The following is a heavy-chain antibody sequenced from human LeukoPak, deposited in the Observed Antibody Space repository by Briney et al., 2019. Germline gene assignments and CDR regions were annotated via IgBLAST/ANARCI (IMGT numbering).Heavy chain of an antibody. V-gene: IGHV3-23*01. J-gene: IGHJ4*02. Sequence: QAGGSLRLSCAASGFTFSSYAMTWVRQAPGKGLEWVSSISSSGSSTYYADSVKGRFTVYRDNSKNTLYLQMNSLRAEDTAVYYCASSGSYFYYFDYWGQGTLVTVSS. CDR2: ISSSGSST. CDR1: GFTFSSYA. CDR3: ASSGSYFYYFDY. D-gene: IGHD1-26*01.